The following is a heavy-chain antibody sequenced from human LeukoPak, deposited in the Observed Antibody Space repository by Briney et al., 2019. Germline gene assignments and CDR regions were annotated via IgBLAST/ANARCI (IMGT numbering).Heavy chain of an antibody. CDR3: AREYCSGGSCYFDY. D-gene: IGHD2-15*01. V-gene: IGHV3-30-3*01. Sequence: GGSLRLSCAASGFTFSSYAMHWVRQAPGKGLEWVAVISYDGSNKYYADSVKGRFTISRDNSKNTLYLQMNSLRAEGTAVYYCAREYCSGGSCYFDYWGQGTLVTVSS. CDR1: GFTFSSYA. J-gene: IGHJ4*02. CDR2: ISYDGSNK.